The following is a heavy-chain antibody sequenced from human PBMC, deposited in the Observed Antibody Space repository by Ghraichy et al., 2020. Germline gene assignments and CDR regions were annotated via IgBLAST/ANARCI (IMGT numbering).Heavy chain of an antibody. J-gene: IGHJ6*02. CDR1: EFAVSSSF. CDR3: ARHLPGTTRFYGMDV. V-gene: IGHV3-53*04. CDR2: IYSGDTT. D-gene: IGHD1-7*01. Sequence: GGSLRLSCAASEFAVSSSFMTWVRQAPGKGLECVSLIYSGDTTYYADSVKGRFTISKHNSENTLYLQMNSLTAEDTAVYYCARHLPGTTRFYGMDVWGQGTTVTVSS.